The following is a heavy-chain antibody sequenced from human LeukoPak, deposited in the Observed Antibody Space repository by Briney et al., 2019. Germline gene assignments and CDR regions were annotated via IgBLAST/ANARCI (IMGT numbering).Heavy chain of an antibody. J-gene: IGHJ4*02. CDR2: IIPIFGTA. V-gene: IGHV1-69*05. D-gene: IGHD6-19*01. CDR3: ARDPGAGTLDY. Sequence: SVKVSCKASGGTFNSHVISWLRQAPGQGLEWMGRIIPIFGTANYAQKFQGRVTITTDESTSTAYMELSSLRSEDTAVYYCARDPGAGTLDYWGQGTLVTVSS. CDR1: GGTFNSHV.